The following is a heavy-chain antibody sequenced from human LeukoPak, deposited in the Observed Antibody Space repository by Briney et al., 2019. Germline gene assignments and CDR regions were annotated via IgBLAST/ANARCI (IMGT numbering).Heavy chain of an antibody. CDR3: ARLRGYSGYDLFNWLYYFDY. V-gene: IGHV4-59*08. Sequence: SETLSLTCTVSGGSISSYYWSWIRQSPGKGLEWIGYIYYSGSTNYNPSLKSRVTISVDTSKNQFSLKLSSVTAADTAVYYCARLRGYSGYDLFNWLYYFDYWGQGTLVTVSS. D-gene: IGHD5-12*01. CDR1: GGSISSYY. J-gene: IGHJ4*02. CDR2: IYYSGST.